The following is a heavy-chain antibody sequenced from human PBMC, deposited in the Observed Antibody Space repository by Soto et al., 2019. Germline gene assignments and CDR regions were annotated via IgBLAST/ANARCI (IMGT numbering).Heavy chain of an antibody. J-gene: IGHJ6*02. CDR3: ARTAAAGKYYYGMDV. CDR2: IYPGDSDT. CDR1: GYSFTSYW. V-gene: IGHV5-51*01. D-gene: IGHD6-13*01. Sequence: GESLKITCKGSGYSFTSYWIGWVRQMPGKGLESMGIIYPGDSDTRYSPSFQGQVTISADKSISTAYLQWSSLKASDTAMYYCARTAAAGKYYYGMDVWGQGTTVTVSS.